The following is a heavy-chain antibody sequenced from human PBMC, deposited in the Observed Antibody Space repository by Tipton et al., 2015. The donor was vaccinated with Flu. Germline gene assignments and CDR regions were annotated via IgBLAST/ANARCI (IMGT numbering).Heavy chain of an antibody. V-gene: IGHV4-61*02. CDR2: IYTSGTT. CDR3: ASDSVGDYDSSGYYDN. Sequence: TLSLTCTVSGYSISSGYYWNWIRQPAGKGLEWIGRIYTSGTTNYSPSLRSRVTVSVDTSKNQFSLRLSSVTAADTAVYYCASDSVGDYDSSGYYDNWGQGTLVTVSS. D-gene: IGHD3-22*01. CDR1: GYSISSGYY. J-gene: IGHJ4*02.